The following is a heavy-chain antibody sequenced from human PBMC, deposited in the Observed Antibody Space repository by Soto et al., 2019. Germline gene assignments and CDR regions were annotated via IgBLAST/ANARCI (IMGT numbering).Heavy chain of an antibody. CDR3: ARDYYGSGNYYYGMDV. Sequence: QVQLVQSGAEVKKPGSSVKVSCKASGGTFSSYAISWVRQAPGQGLEWMGGIIPIFGTANYAPKFQGRVTISADESTSTGYMELSSLRSEDTAVYYCARDYYGSGNYYYGMDVWGQGTTVTVSS. V-gene: IGHV1-69*01. CDR2: IIPIFGTA. D-gene: IGHD3-10*01. CDR1: GGTFSSYA. J-gene: IGHJ6*02.